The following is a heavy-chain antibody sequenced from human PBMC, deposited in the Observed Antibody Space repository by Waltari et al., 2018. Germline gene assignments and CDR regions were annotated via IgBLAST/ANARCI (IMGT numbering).Heavy chain of an antibody. D-gene: IGHD2-2*01. J-gene: IGHJ5*02. CDR3: ATMVVVEVENWFDP. V-gene: IGHV3-48*03. Sequence: EVQLVASGGVLVQTGGSLRLSCVGSTFNFQNYELNWVRRAPGKGLKWISFISSDGNTIHYTDSVKGRFTISRDNANNSLYLQMNNLRSDDTALYYCATMVVVEVENWFDPWGQGIQVTVAS. CDR1: TFNFQNYE. CDR2: ISSDGNTI.